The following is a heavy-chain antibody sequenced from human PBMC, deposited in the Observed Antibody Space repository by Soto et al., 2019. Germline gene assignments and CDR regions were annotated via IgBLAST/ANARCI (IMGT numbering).Heavy chain of an antibody. Sequence: EVQLLESGGGLVAPGGSLRLSCAASGFTFSSHSMSWVRQATGKGLEWVSSISGSGDETHYADSVKGRFTISRDNSKNTLYVQMNSLRAEDTAVYYCAKLVRYWGEGTLVTVSS. D-gene: IGHD2-8*02. CDR2: ISGSGDET. V-gene: IGHV3-23*01. J-gene: IGHJ4*02. CDR3: AKLVRY. CDR1: GFTFSSHS.